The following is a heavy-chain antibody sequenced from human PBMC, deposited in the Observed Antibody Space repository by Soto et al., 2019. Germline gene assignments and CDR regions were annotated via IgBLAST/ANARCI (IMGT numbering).Heavy chain of an antibody. J-gene: IGHJ4*02. Sequence: RVVKKPGKGLEWMGIIYPGDSDTRYSPSFQGQVTISADKSISTAYLQWSSLKASDTAMYYCARHGVGDILTGQPDYWGQGTLVTVSS. V-gene: IGHV5-51*01. D-gene: IGHD3-9*01. CDR3: ARHGVGDILTGQPDY. CDR2: IYPGDSDT.